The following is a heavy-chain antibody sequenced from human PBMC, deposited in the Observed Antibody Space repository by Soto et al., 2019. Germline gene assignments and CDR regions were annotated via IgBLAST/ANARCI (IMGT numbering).Heavy chain of an antibody. V-gene: IGHV4-39*01. CDR3: ARGGIPPSGYGIAYAMDV. Sequence: SETLSLTCTVSGVSISGSRYYWGWIRQPPGRGLEWIGSIYYRGSTYYTPALKSRVTLSVDTSKNQFSLNLNSVTAADTAVYYCARGGIPPSGYGIAYAMDVWGQGTTVTVS. CDR1: GVSISGSRYY. D-gene: IGHD1-26*01. CDR2: IYYRGST. J-gene: IGHJ6*02.